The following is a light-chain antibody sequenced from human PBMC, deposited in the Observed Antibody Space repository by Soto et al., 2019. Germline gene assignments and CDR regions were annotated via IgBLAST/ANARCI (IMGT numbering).Light chain of an antibody. CDR2: EVT. CDR3: SSYAGTNLI. CDR1: TSDFGAYGF. V-gene: IGLV2-8*01. J-gene: IGLJ2*01. Sequence: QSALTQPPSASGSLGQSVTISCTGTTSDFGAYGFVSWYQHHPHKAPKLILYEVTKRPSGVPNRFSGSKSGNTASLTVSGLQTEDEADYYCSSYAGTNLIFGGGTKLTVL.